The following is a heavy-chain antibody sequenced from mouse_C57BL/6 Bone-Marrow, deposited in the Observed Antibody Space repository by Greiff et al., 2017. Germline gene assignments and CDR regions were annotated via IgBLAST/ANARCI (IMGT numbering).Heavy chain of an antibody. Sequence: QVQLKQSGAELARPGASVKLSCKASGYNFTSYGISWVKQRTGQGLEWIGEIYPRSGNTYYNEKFKGKATLTADKSSSTAYMELRSLTSEDSAVYFCGRGPPRDSSSFDVWGTGTTVTVSS. CDR1: GYNFTSYG. CDR2: IYPRSGNT. CDR3: GRGPPRDSSSFDV. D-gene: IGHD3-2*02. V-gene: IGHV1-81*01. J-gene: IGHJ1*03.